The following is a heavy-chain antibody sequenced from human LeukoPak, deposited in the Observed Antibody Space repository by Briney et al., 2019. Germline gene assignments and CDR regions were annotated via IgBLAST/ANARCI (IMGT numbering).Heavy chain of an antibody. V-gene: IGHV3-30*03. J-gene: IGHJ4*02. CDR3: ASAWHLGIVVVMLDS. CDR2: ISYDGSNK. CDR1: GFTFDDYY. Sequence: GGSLRLSCAASGFTFDDYYMSWVRQAPGKGLEWVAVISYDGSNKYYADSVKGRFTISRDNSKNTLYLQMNSLRVEDTAVYYCASAWHLGIVVVMLDSWGQGTLVTVSS. D-gene: IGHD3-22*01.